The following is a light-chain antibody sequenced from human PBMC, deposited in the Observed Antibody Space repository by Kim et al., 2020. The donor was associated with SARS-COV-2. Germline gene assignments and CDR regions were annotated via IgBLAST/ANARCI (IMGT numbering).Light chain of an antibody. V-gene: IGKV3-15*01. Sequence: SPGETATLSCRASHSVSNNVAWYPQKPGQAPRLLIYGASTRATDVPARFSGSGSGTDFTLTISSLQSEDLAVYHCQQYDDWPPWTFGQGTKVDIK. J-gene: IGKJ1*01. CDR3: QQYDDWPPWT. CDR1: HSVSNN. CDR2: GAS.